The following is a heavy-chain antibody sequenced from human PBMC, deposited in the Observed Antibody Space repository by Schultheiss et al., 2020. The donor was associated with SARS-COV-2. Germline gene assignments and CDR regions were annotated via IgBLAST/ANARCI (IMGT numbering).Heavy chain of an antibody. D-gene: IGHD3-9*01. J-gene: IGHJ6*02. V-gene: IGHV3-21*01. Sequence: GGSLRLSCAASGFTFSSYGMHWVRQAPGKGLEWVSSISSTSRYIYYADPVKGRFTISRDNAKNTLYLQMNSLRGEDTAVYYCARDFALRYVDRDYYAMDVWGQGTTVTVSS. CDR2: ISSTSRYI. CDR1: GFTFSSYG. CDR3: ARDFALRYVDRDYYAMDV.